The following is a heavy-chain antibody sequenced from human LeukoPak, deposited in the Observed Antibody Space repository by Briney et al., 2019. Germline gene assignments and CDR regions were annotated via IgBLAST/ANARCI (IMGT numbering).Heavy chain of an antibody. Sequence: PGGSLRLSCAASGFTFSSYSMNWVRQAPGKGLEWVSSISSSSSYIYYADSVKGRFTISRGNAKNSRYLQMNSLRAEDTAVYYCARGSGSSGYTWSYWGQGTLVTVSS. CDR3: ARGSGSSGYTWSY. D-gene: IGHD3-22*01. CDR1: GFTFSSYS. V-gene: IGHV3-21*01. CDR2: ISSSSSYI. J-gene: IGHJ4*02.